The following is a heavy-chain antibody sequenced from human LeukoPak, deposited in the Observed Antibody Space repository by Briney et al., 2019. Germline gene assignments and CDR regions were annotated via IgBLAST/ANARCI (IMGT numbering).Heavy chain of an antibody. CDR1: GFTFSSYG. Sequence: PGGSLRLSCAASGFTFSSYGMHWVRQAPGKGLEWVAFIRYDGSNKYYADSVKGRFTISRDNSKNTLYLQMNSLRAEDTAVYYCSRGGSGWYSPPYYWGQGTLVTVSS. D-gene: IGHD6-19*01. CDR2: IRYDGSNK. J-gene: IGHJ4*02. CDR3: SRGGSGWYSPPYY. V-gene: IGHV3-30*02.